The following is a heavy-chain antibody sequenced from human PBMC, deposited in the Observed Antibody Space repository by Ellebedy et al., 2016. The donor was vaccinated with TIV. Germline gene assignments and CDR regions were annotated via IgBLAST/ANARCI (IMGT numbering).Heavy chain of an antibody. V-gene: IGHV4-34*01. J-gene: IGHJ4*02. D-gene: IGHD6-19*01. CDR2: INDGGST. Sequence: SETLSLTXPVYAGSFSDYYWNWIRQPPGKGLEWIGEINDGGSTNYNPSLKSRVTISVDTSKNQFSLKLRSVTAADTAVYYCTRGARIGYSSGWYDDYWGQGTRATVSS. CDR1: AGSFSDYY. CDR3: TRGARIGYSSGWYDDY.